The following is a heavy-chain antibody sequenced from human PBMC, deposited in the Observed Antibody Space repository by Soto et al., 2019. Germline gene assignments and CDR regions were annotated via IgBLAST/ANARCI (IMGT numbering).Heavy chain of an antibody. V-gene: IGHV3-23*01. CDR1: GFTFSSYA. Sequence: HPGGSLRLSCAASGFTFSSYAMSWVRQAPGKGLEWVSAISGSGGSTYHADSVKGRFTISRDNSKNTLYLQMNSLRAEDTAVYYCARVAGITIFGVVPSYGMDVWGQGTTVTVSS. CDR3: ARVAGITIFGVVPSYGMDV. J-gene: IGHJ6*02. D-gene: IGHD3-3*01. CDR2: ISGSGGST.